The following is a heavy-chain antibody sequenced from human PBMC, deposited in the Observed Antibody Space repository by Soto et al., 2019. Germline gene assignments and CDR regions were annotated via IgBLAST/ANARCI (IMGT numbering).Heavy chain of an antibody. CDR1: GGSISSYY. V-gene: IGHV4-4*07. CDR3: AREGWGGYDPLGYYYGMDV. D-gene: IGHD5-12*01. J-gene: IGHJ6*02. Sequence: QVQLQESGPGLVKPSETLSLTCTVSGGSISSYYWSWIRQPAGKGPEWIGRIYTSGSTNYNPSLKSRVTMSVDTSKPQFSLKLSSVTAADTAVYYCAREGWGGYDPLGYYYGMDVWGQGTTVTVSS. CDR2: IYTSGST.